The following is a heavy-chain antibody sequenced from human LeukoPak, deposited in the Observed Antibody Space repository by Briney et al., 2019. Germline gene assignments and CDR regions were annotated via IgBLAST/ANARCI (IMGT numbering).Heavy chain of an antibody. CDR3: ARTPRQPFSSSWYYFDY. J-gene: IGHJ4*02. CDR1: GFTFSSYE. D-gene: IGHD6-13*01. CDR2: ISSSGSTI. Sequence: GGSLRLSCAASGFTFSSYEMNWVRQAPGKGLEWVSYISSSGSTIYYADSVKGRFTISRDNAKNSLYLQMNSLRAEDTAVYYCARTPRQPFSSSWYYFDYWGQGTMVTVSS. V-gene: IGHV3-48*03.